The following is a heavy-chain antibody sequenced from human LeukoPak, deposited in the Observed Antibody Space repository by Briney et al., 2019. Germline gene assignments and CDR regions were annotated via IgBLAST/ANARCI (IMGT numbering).Heavy chain of an antibody. CDR1: VFTFKDYT. V-gene: IGHV3-21*06. Sequence: GGSLRLSCAASVFTFKDYTMSWVRQSPGKGLQWVSYVSFGSSYISYAHSLKGRFTISRDDAKSSVYLEMTSLRTDDTAVYYCARASTEYAVTDGFDTWGPGTLVTVSS. J-gene: IGHJ5*02. CDR3: ARASTEYAVTDGFDT. CDR2: VSFGSSYI. D-gene: IGHD4-17*01.